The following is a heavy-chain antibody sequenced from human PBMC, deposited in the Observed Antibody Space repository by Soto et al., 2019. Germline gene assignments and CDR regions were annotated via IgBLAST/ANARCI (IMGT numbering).Heavy chain of an antibody. D-gene: IGHD1-26*01. J-gene: IGHJ4*02. CDR3: GRGRSGQIVVFY. Sequence: VKVSCKASGYTFTGHYIHWVRQAPEQGPEWMGEIGPESGATRYAQKFQGRVTMTRDTSITTVYMELKNLSPDDTAVYYCGRGRSGQIVVFYWGQGTPVTVSS. CDR2: IGPESGAT. CDR1: GYTFTGHY. V-gene: IGHV1-2*02.